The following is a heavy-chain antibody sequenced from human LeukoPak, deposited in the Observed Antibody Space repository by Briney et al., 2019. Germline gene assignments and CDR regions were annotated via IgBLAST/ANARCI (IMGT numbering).Heavy chain of an antibody. D-gene: IGHD3-3*01. CDR3: ARESGDYDFWSGYYRGAFDY. CDR2: ITRKIST. V-gene: IGHV4-34*01. CDR1: GGSFSGYY. Sequence: WETLSLTCAVYGGSFSGYYWSWIRQPPGKGLEWIGEITRKISTNYNPSLKSRVTISVDTSKNQFSLKLSSVTAADTAVYYCARESGDYDFWSGYYRGAFDYWGQGTLVTVSS. J-gene: IGHJ4*02.